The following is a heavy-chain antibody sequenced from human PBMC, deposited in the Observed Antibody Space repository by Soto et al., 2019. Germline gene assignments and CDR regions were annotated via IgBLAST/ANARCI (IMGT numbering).Heavy chain of an antibody. CDR1: GYPFITYA. V-gene: IGHV1-18*01. CDR3: ATYQLSHPGSFDY. D-gene: IGHD2-2*01. Sequence: ASVKVSCKASGYPFITYAITWVRQAPGQGLEWMGSISAYNGDTNYAQKFQGRVTMTEDTSTDTAYMELSSLRSEDTAVYYCATYQLSHPGSFDYWGQGTLVTVSS. J-gene: IGHJ4*02. CDR2: ISAYNGDT.